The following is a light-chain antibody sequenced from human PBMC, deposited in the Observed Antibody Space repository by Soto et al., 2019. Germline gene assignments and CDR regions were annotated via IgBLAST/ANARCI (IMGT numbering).Light chain of an antibody. CDR3: AAWDDNLNAYV. J-gene: IGLJ1*01. CDR2: SDD. CDR1: SSNIGNNA. Sequence: QPVLTQPPSVSEAPRQRVTISCSGSSSNIGNNAVNWYQQLPGKPPRLLIYSDDLLPSGVSDRFSGSKSGTSGSLAISGLQSEDEADYYCAAWDDNLNAYVFGPGTKLTVL. V-gene: IGLV1-36*01.